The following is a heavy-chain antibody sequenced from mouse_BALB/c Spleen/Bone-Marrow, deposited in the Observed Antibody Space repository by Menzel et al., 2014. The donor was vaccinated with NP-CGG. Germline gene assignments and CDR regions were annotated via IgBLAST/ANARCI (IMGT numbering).Heavy chain of an antibody. CDR1: GYTFTDKW. CDR2: IDTSDSYI. V-gene: IGHV1-59*01. CDR3: ARGGHDFSLDY. Sequence: VQLQQSGAEFVMPGTSVKMSCKASGYTFTDKWMHWVKQRPGRGLEWIGAIDTSDSYINYNQKFKGKASLTVDASSSTAYVHLSSLTSDDSAVYYCARGGHDFSLDYWGQGTSVIVSS. J-gene: IGHJ4*01. D-gene: IGHD2-4*01.